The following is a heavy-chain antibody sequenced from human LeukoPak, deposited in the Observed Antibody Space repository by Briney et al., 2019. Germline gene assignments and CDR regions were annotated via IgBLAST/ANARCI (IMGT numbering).Heavy chain of an antibody. CDR2: IYYSGST. D-gene: IGHD3-10*02. Sequence: SETLSLTCTFSVGPISSYYWSWIRQPPGKGLEWIGYIYYSGSTNYNPSLKSRVTISVDTSKNQFSLKLSSVTAADTAVYYCARAPTVRGVIMAYDYWGQGTLVTVSS. V-gene: IGHV4-59*01. J-gene: IGHJ4*02. CDR3: ARAPTVRGVIMAYDY. CDR1: VGPISSYY.